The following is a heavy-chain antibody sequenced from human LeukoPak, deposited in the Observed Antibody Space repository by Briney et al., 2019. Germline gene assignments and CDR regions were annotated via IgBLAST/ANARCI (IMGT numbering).Heavy chain of an antibody. CDR2: INTNTGNP. J-gene: IGHJ4*02. D-gene: IGHD4-17*01. Sequence: GASVKVSCKASGYTFTSYAMNWVRQAPGQGLEWMGWINTNTGNPAYAQGFTGRFVFSLDTSVSTAYLQISSLKAEDTAVYYCARAPPPYGDYAVHLYFDYRGQGTLVTGSS. V-gene: IGHV7-4-1*02. CDR1: GYTFTSYA. CDR3: ARAPPPYGDYAVHLYFDY.